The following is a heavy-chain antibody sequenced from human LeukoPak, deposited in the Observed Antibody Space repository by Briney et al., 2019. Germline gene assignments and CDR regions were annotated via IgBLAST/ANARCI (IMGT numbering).Heavy chain of an antibody. CDR2: IRYDGGNK. CDR3: AQDRITIFGVVNTDDAFDI. Sequence: GGSLRLSCAASGFTFSSHAMNWVRQAPGKGLEWVAFIRYDGGNKYYADSVKGRFTISRDNSKNTLYLQMNSLRAEDTAVYYCAQDRITIFGVVNTDDAFDIWGQGTMVTVSS. CDR1: GFTFSSHA. D-gene: IGHD3-3*01. J-gene: IGHJ3*02. V-gene: IGHV3-30*02.